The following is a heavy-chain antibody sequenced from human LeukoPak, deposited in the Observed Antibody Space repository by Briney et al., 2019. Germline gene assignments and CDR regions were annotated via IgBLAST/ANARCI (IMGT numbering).Heavy chain of an antibody. J-gene: IGHJ4*02. Sequence: SETLSLTCTVSGGSISSSSYYWGWIRQPPGKGLEWIGSIYYSGSTYYNPSLKSRVTISVDTSKNQFSLKLSSVTAADTAVYYCASNPGASSGYPDYWGKGTLVTVSS. CDR2: IYYSGST. D-gene: IGHD3-22*01. CDR3: ASNPGASSGYPDY. CDR1: GGSISSSSYY. V-gene: IGHV4-39*01.